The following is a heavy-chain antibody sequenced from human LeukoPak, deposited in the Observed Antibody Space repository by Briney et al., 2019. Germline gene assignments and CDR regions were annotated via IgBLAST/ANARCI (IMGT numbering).Heavy chain of an antibody. J-gene: IGHJ4*02. D-gene: IGHD3-22*01. CDR1: GFTFSTYW. Sequence: QPGGSLRLSCAASGFTFSTYWMHWVRQAPGKGLVWVSRIKYDGSMTTYGDSVKGRLSISRDNAKNTVDLQMNSLRAEDTAVYYCARGASSAYYVDYWGQGTLVSVSS. V-gene: IGHV3-74*01. CDR2: IKYDGSMT. CDR3: ARGASSAYYVDY.